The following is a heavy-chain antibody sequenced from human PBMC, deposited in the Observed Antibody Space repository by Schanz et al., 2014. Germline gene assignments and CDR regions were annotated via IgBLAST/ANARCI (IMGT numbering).Heavy chain of an antibody. D-gene: IGHD3-10*01. J-gene: IGHJ4*02. CDR1: GFGFSSYS. CDR2: VPFDGSQK. V-gene: IGHV3-30*03. CDR3: ARIGGSVFDY. Sequence: QVHLLESGGGLVEPGGSLRLSCAASGFGFSSYSMNWVRQAPGKGLEWVAFVPFDGSQKFYADSVKGRFTISRDNSKNTVYLQMNSLRAEDTAVYYCARIGGSVFDYWAQGTLVTVSS.